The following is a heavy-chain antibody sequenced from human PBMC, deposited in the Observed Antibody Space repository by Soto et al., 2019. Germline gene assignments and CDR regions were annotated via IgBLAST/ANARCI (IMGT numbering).Heavy chain of an antibody. V-gene: IGHV4-34*01. Sequence: QVQLQQWGAGLLKPSETLSLTCAVYGGSFSGYYWSWIRQPPGKGLEWIGEINHSGSTNYNPSLKRRVTISVDTSNNQFSLKLSSVTAADTAVYYCARQGRGYDFVRRCSGGSCYSPVYYWGQGTLVTVSS. CDR2: INHSGST. J-gene: IGHJ4*02. D-gene: IGHD2-15*01. CDR1: GGSFSGYY. CDR3: ARQGRGYDFVRRCSGGSCYSPVYY.